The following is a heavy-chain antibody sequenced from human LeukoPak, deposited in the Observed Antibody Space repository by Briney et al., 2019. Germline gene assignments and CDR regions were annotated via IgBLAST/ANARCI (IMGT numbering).Heavy chain of an antibody. Sequence: SSETLSLTCTVSGGSISSSHYYWGWIRQPPGKGLEWIGTSYYSGTTYYNPSLESRVTISEDTSKNQFSLTLRSMTAADTAVYYCARQISDYYYYYIDVWGKGTTVTVSS. V-gene: IGHV4-39*01. CDR3: ARQISDYYYYYIDV. D-gene: IGHD3-10*01. J-gene: IGHJ6*03. CDR2: SYYSGTT. CDR1: GGSISSSHYY.